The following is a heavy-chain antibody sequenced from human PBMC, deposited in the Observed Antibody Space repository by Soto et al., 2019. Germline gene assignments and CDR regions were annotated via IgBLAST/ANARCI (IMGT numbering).Heavy chain of an antibody. Sequence: PSQTLSLTCAISGDSVSSNSAAWNWIRQSPSRGLEWLGRTYYRSKWYNDCAVSVKSRITINPDTSKNQFSLQLNSVTPDDTAVYYCARAVRGYCSSTSCSPYDAFDIWGQGTMVTVSS. V-gene: IGHV6-1*01. CDR3: ARAVRGYCSSTSCSPYDAFDI. D-gene: IGHD2-2*01. CDR2: TYYRSKWYN. J-gene: IGHJ3*02. CDR1: GDSVSSNSAA.